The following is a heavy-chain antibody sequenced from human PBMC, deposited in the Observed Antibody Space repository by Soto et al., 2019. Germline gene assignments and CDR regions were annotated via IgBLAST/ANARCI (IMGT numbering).Heavy chain of an antibody. Sequence: QVQLQQWGAGLLKPSETLSLTCAVFGGSVNSGNYYWSWIRQPPGKGLEWIGEMSHSGGTHFNPSLKSPVTITVDTSKNPFSLKMSSVTAADTALYYCARVERGTATTVVDAFDIWGPGTMVTVSS. V-gene: IGHV4-34*01. CDR2: MSHSGGT. CDR3: ARVERGTATTVVDAFDI. J-gene: IGHJ3*02. CDR1: GGSVNSGNYY. D-gene: IGHD1-1*01.